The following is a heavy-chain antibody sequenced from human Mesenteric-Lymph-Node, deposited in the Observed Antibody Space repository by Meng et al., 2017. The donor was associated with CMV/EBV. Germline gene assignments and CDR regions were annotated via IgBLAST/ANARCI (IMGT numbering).Heavy chain of an antibody. V-gene: IGHV3-23*03. Sequence: GESLKISCAASGFTFSSYAMSWVRQAPGKGLEWVSVIYSGGSSTYYADSVKGRFTISRDNSKNTLYLQMNSLRAEDTAVYYCAKGYCSSISCSGGYWGQGTLVTVSS. CDR3: AKGYCSSISCSGGY. CDR2: IYSGGSST. J-gene: IGHJ4*02. D-gene: IGHD2-2*01. CDR1: GFTFSSYA.